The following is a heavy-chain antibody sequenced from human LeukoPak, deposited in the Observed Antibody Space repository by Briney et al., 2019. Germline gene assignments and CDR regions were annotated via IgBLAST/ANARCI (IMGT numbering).Heavy chain of an antibody. V-gene: IGHV5-51*01. J-gene: IGHJ2*01. D-gene: IGHD3-9*01. CDR2: IYPGDSDT. CDR3: ARQYKGSYDIHWSFDL. Sequence: GESLKISCKGSGYSFTSYWIGWVRQMPGKGLEWMGIIYPGDSDTRYSPSFQGQVTISADKSISTAYLQWSSLKASGTAMYYCARQYKGSYDIHWSFDLWGRGTLVTVSS. CDR1: GYSFTSYW.